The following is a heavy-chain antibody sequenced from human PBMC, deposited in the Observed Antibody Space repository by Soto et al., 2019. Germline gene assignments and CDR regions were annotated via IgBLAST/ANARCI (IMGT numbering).Heavy chain of an antibody. D-gene: IGHD5-18*01. CDR3: ARHEGYSYGPSNWFDP. CDR2: IQRSGNT. J-gene: IGHJ5*02. V-gene: IGHV4-39*01. CDR1: GGSIARSDYY. Sequence: SETLSLTCSVSGGSIARSDYYWAWIRQPPGKGLEWIATIQRSGNTYYNSSLQSRVTMSVDTSKNQFSLKLSSVTAADTAVYYCARHEGYSYGPSNWFDPWGQGTLVTVSS.